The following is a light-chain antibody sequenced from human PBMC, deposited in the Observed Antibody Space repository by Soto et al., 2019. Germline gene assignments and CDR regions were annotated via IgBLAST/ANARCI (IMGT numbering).Light chain of an antibody. CDR2: WAS. Sequence: DIVMTQSPDSLAVSLGERATINCKSSQSVLYSPHNNNYLAWYQQKPGQPPKLLIYWASTRQSGVPDRFSGSGSGTDFTLTISSLQAEDGAVYYCQQYYSIPYTFGQGTKLEIK. CDR1: QSVLYSPHNNNY. V-gene: IGKV4-1*01. CDR3: QQYYSIPYT. J-gene: IGKJ2*01.